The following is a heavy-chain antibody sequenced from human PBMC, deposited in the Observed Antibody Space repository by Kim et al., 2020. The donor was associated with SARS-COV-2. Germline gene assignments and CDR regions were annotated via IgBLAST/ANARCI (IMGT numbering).Heavy chain of an antibody. CDR2: IYYSGSA. CDR3: ARCPSTSCYDALDV. V-gene: IGHV4-59*01. CDR1: GGSLNFFY. J-gene: IGHJ3*01. Sequence: SETLSLTCTVSGGSLNFFYWNWIRQSPGKGLEWIGHIYYSGSANYNPSLQRRGTISIDASKNQVSLRLTSVTAADTAIYFCARCPSTSCYDALDVWGQGTMVTVSS. D-gene: IGHD2-2*01.